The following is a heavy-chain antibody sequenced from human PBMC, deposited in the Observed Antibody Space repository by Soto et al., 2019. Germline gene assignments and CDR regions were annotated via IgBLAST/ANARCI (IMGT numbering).Heavy chain of an antibody. J-gene: IGHJ6*02. CDR2: ISGYNGNT. CDR1: GNTVPNYA. D-gene: IGHD3-10*01. Sequence: GASVKVSCKASGNTVPNYAIHWVRQAPGQGLEWMGWISGYNGNTNHAQKFQGRVTMTTDTSTSTVYMELRTLRSDDTAVYYCARVCFPLLWFESYYHYAMDVWGQGTTVTVSS. CDR3: ARVCFPLLWFESYYHYAMDV. V-gene: IGHV1-18*01.